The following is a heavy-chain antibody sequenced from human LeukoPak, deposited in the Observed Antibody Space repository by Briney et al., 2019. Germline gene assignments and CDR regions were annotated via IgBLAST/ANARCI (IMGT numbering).Heavy chain of an antibody. CDR2: INPNSGGT. D-gene: IGHD2-2*01. CDR1: GYTFTGYY. Sequence: ASVKVSCKASGYTFTGYYMHWERQAPGQGLEWMGWINPNSGGTNYAQKFQGRVTMTRDTSISTAYMELSRLRSDDTAVYYCARDLYCSSTSCYLFDYWGQGTLVTVSS. J-gene: IGHJ4*02. CDR3: ARDLYCSSTSCYLFDY. V-gene: IGHV1-2*02.